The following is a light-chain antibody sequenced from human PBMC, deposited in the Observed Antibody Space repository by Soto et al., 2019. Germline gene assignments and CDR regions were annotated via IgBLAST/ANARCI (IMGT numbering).Light chain of an antibody. CDR2: EVS. CDR1: SRDVGAYNY. V-gene: IGLV2-8*01. CDR3: TSYAGSNIWV. J-gene: IGLJ3*02. Sequence: QSALTQPTSASGSPGQSVTISCTGTSRDVGAYNYVSWYQQYPGKAPKLLIYEVSKRPSGVPDRSSGSKAGKPASLTVSGLLPEDEADYHCTSYAGSNIWVFGGGTKLTVL.